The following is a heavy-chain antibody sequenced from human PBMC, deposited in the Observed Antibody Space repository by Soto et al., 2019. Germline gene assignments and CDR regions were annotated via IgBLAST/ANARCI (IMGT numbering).Heavy chain of an antibody. CDR2: IYYSGST. D-gene: IGHD6-13*01. V-gene: IGHV4-39*01. CDR1: GGSISSSSYY. J-gene: IGHJ4*02. CDR3: AHRTEAMLYSSSWYYFDY. Sequence: SETLSLTCTVSGGSISSSSYYWGWIRQPPGKGLEWIGSIYYSGSTYYNPSLKSRVTISVDTSKNQFSLKLSSVTAADTAVYYCAHRTEAMLYSSSWYYFDYWGQGTLVTVSS.